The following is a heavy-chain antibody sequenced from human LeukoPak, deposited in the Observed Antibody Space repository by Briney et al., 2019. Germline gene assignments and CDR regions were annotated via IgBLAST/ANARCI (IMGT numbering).Heavy chain of an antibody. CDR2: IYYSGST. Sequence: SDTLCLTCTVSGGSISSYYWSWIRQPPGKGLEWIGYIYYSGSTNYNPSLTSRVTISVDASKNQFSVKLSSVTAADTAVYYCASRGSGYRYFQHWGQGTLVTVSS. CDR3: ASRGSGYRYFQH. J-gene: IGHJ1*01. D-gene: IGHD5-12*01. V-gene: IGHV4-59*07. CDR1: GGSISSYY.